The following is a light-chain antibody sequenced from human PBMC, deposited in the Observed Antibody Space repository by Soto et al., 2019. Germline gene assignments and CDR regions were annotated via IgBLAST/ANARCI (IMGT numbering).Light chain of an antibody. J-gene: IGKJ1*01. CDR1: QSVRTW. Sequence: QLTQSPSTRSSSLGDRGSITCRASQSVRTWLAWFQQKPGKAPKLLIYKASSLESGVPSRFSGIGSGTEFTLTISTMQPDDFATYDCQPYNSYWTFGQGTKVDI. CDR3: QPYNSYWT. V-gene: IGKV1-5*03. CDR2: KAS.